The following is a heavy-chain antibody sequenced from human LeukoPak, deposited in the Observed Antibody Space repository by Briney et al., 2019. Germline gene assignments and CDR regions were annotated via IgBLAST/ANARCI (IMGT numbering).Heavy chain of an antibody. CDR3: ARGPGDYGDYHLFFDH. D-gene: IGHD4-17*01. CDR2: ISISSSYI. J-gene: IGHJ5*02. Sequence: PGGSLRLSCAASGFAFSSYSMNWVRQAPGKGLEGFSSISISSSYIYYADSLKGRFTITSANATNSLYLHLNSLRAEATAVYCCARGPGDYGDYHLFFDHWGQGTLVTVSS. V-gene: IGHV3-21*01. CDR1: GFAFSSYS.